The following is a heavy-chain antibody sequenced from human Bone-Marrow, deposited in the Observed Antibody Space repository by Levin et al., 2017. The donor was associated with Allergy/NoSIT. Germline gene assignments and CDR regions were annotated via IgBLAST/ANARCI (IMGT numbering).Heavy chain of an antibody. J-gene: IGHJ2*01. CDR3: AKDIWSGPNRYLDL. D-gene: IGHD3-3*01. Sequence: PGESLKISCAASGFSFRNHGMHWVRQAPGKGLEWMAIIWSDGSQKYYADSVKGRFTISRDNSKNTLFLQMDSLRAEDTAMYYCAKDIWSGPNRYLDLWGRGTLVTVSS. V-gene: IGHV3-33*06. CDR1: GFSFRNHG. CDR2: IWSDGSQK.